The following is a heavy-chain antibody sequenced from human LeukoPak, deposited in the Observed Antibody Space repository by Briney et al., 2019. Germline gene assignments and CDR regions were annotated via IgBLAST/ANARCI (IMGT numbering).Heavy chain of an antibody. Sequence: GESLKISCKGSGYIFTNYWIGWVRQMPGKGLEWMGIIYPGDSDTKYSPSFQGQVTISADKSISTAYLQWSSLKASDTAIYYCASSVDQNCFDPWGQGTLVTVSS. CDR3: ASSVDQNCFDP. V-gene: IGHV5-51*01. CDR1: GYIFTNYW. CDR2: IYPGDSDT. J-gene: IGHJ5*02. D-gene: IGHD5-12*01.